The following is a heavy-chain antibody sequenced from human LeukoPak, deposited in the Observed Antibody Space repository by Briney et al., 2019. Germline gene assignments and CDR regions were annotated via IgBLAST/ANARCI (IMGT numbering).Heavy chain of an antibody. J-gene: IGHJ6*03. D-gene: IGHD5-24*01. Sequence: GESLKIYCAASGYSFTTYWIGWVRQMPGKGLEWVGIIYPDDSGTRYSPTFQGQVTISADKSISTAYLQWSSLKASDTAMYFCARHSNRGAASSAITRYYYYDMDVWGKGTTVTVSS. CDR1: GYSFTTYW. CDR2: IYPDDSGT. V-gene: IGHV5-51*01. CDR3: ARHSNRGAASSAITRYYYYDMDV.